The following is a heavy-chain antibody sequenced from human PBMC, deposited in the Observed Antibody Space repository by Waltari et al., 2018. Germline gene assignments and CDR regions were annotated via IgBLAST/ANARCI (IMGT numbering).Heavy chain of an antibody. CDR2: SFHNGNI. CDR1: GGSIGSYNW. J-gene: IGHJ2*01. Sequence: QVVLEESGPGLVKPSGTLSLTCAVSGGSIGSYNWWSWIRQTPGKGLEWIGESFHNGNITFHPSLKSRLTISVDTSRRLFSLRLAAVTVADTAVYYCARRGTAGSWFFDFWGRGTLVAVSS. CDR3: ARRGTAGSWFFDF. V-gene: IGHV4-4*02. D-gene: IGHD1-1*01.